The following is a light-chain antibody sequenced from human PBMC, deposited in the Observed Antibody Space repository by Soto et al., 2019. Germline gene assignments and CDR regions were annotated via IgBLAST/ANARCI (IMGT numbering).Light chain of an antibody. CDR2: GVS. J-gene: IGKJ1*01. Sequence: EIVMTQSPATLSVSPGERATLSCRASQSVRSNLAWYQQKPGQAPRVLIYGVSTRATGVPTRFSGSVSGTEFTLTISSLQSEDFAVYYCQQYNNWPPTFGQGTKVDIK. CDR3: QQYNNWPPT. CDR1: QSVRSN. V-gene: IGKV3-15*01.